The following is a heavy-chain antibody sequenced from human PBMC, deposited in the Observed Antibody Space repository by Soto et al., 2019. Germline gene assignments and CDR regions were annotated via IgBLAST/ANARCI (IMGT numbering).Heavy chain of an antibody. CDR2: INAGNGNT. V-gene: IGHV1-3*01. CDR1: GYTFTSYA. D-gene: IGHD5-12*01. J-gene: IGHJ4*02. Sequence: ASVKVSCKASGYTFTSYAMYWVLQAPGQRLEWMGWINAGNGNTKYSQKFQGRVTITRDTSASTAYMELSSLRSEDTAVYYCARSNEWLLNDYWGQGTLVTGSS. CDR3: ARSNEWLLNDY.